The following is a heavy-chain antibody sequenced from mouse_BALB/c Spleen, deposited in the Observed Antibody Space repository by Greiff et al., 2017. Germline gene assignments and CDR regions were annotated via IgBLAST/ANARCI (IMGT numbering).Heavy chain of an antibody. CDR1: GFTFSSFG. V-gene: IGHV5-17*02. Sequence: EVQRVESGGGLVQPGGSRKLSCAASGFTFSSFGMHWVRQAPEKGLEWVAYISSGSSTIYYADTVKGRFTISRDNPKNTLFLQMTSLRSEDTAMYYCARWGDYGYYYAMDYWGQGTSVTVSS. D-gene: IGHD2-4*01. CDR2: ISSGSSTI. CDR3: ARWGDYGYYYAMDY. J-gene: IGHJ4*01.